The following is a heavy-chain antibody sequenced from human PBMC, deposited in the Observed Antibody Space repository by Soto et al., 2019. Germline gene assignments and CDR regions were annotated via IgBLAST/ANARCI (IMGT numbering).Heavy chain of an antibody. Sequence: GGSLRLSCAASGFTFSSYSMNWVRQAPGKGLEWVSSISSSSSYIYYADSVKGRFTISRDNAKNSLYLQMNSPRAEDTAVYYCARDYPAANAYYYYGMDVWGQGTTVTVSS. CDR3: ARDYPAANAYYYYGMDV. D-gene: IGHD2-2*01. CDR2: ISSSSSYI. CDR1: GFTFSSYS. V-gene: IGHV3-21*01. J-gene: IGHJ6*02.